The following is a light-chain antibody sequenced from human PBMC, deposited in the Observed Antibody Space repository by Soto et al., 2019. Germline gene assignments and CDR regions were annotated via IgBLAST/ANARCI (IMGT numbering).Light chain of an antibody. CDR1: QSVSTY. V-gene: IGKV3-11*01. J-gene: IGKJ2*01. CDR3: QQRSNWPPRT. Sequence: EIVLTQSPATLSLSPGERATLSCRASQSVSTYLAWYQQKPGQAPRLLIYDASNRATGIPGRFSGSGSGTDFTLTISSLEPEDFAVYYCQQRSNWPPRTFGQGTELEIK. CDR2: DAS.